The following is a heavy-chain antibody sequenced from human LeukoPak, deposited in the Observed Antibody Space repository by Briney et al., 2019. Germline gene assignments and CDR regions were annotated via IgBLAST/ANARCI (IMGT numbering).Heavy chain of an antibody. D-gene: IGHD1-26*01. Sequence: SETLSLTCAVYGGSFSGYYWGWIRQPAGKGLEWIGRIYTSGSTNYNPSLKSRVTMSVDTSKNQFSLKLSSVTAADTAVYYCARENLRGANDYWGQGTLVTVSS. CDR3: ARENLRGANDY. V-gene: IGHV4-4*07. J-gene: IGHJ4*02. CDR2: IYTSGST. CDR1: GGSFSGYY.